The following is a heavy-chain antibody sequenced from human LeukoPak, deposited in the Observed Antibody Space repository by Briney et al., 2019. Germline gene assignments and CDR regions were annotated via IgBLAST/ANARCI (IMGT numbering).Heavy chain of an antibody. Sequence: GGSLRLSCAASGFTFSSYGMSWVRQAPGKGLEWVSAISGGGGSTYYADSVKGRFTISRDNSKNTLYLQMNSLRAEDTAVYYCAKRFTTATTNWFDPWGQGTLVTVSS. CDR1: GFTFSSYG. J-gene: IGHJ5*02. V-gene: IGHV3-23*01. CDR3: AKRFTTATTNWFDP. CDR2: ISGGGGST. D-gene: IGHD1-1*01.